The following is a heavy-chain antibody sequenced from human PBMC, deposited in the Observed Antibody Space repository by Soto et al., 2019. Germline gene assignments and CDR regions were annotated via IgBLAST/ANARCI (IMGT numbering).Heavy chain of an antibody. V-gene: IGHV2-5*02. CDR1: GFSLNTDGEG. CDR2: IYWDDDE. CDR3: AHSRNLITEDAQAGDFDY. D-gene: IGHD3-10*01. J-gene: IGHJ4*02. Sequence: QITLKESRPTQEKPTQTLTLTCSFSGFSLNTDGEGVGWVRQPPGEALEWLALIYWDDDERYSPSLKTRLTITKDPSKNQVVLIMTNMDPVDTATYYCAHSRNLITEDAQAGDFDYWGQGTLVTVSS.